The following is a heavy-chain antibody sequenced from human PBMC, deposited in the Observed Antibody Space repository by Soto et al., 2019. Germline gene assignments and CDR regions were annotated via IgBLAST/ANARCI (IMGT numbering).Heavy chain of an antibody. CDR3: ARGRSKIDWFDP. Sequence: PSETLSLTCAVYGGSFSGYYWSWIRQPPGKGLEWIGEINHSGSTNYNPSLKSRVTISVDTSKNQFSLKLSSVTAADTAVYYCARGRSKIDWFDPWRRGPLAT. CDR1: GGSFSGYY. CDR2: INHSGST. V-gene: IGHV4-34*01. J-gene: IGHJ5*02.